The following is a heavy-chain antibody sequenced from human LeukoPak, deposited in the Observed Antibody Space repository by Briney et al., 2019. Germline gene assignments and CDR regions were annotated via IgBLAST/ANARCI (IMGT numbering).Heavy chain of an antibody. CDR1: GFTFSSYA. J-gene: IGHJ4*02. CDR2: ISYDGSNK. CDR3: AKDPIPAFGVVTYYFDY. D-gene: IGHD3-3*01. V-gene: IGHV3-30*04. Sequence: PGGSLRLSCAASGFTFSSYAMHWVRQAPGKGLEWVAVISYDGSNKYYADSVKGRFTISRDNSKNTLYLQMNSLRAEDTAVYYCAKDPIPAFGVVTYYFDYWGQGTLVTVSP.